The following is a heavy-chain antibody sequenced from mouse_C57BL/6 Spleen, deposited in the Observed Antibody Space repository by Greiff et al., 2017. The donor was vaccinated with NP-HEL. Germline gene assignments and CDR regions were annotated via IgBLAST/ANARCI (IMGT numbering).Heavy chain of an antibody. CDR1: GYTFTSYW. CDR3: ARIYASYYYAMDY. CDR2: IDPSASYT. Sequence: QVQLKQPGAELVRPGTSVKLSCKASGYTFTSYWMHWVKQRPGQGLEWIGVIDPSASYTNYNQKFKGKATLTVDTSSSTAYMQLSSLTSEDSAVYYCARIYASYYYAMDYWGQGTSVTVSS. V-gene: IGHV1-59*01. D-gene: IGHD2-3*01. J-gene: IGHJ4*01.